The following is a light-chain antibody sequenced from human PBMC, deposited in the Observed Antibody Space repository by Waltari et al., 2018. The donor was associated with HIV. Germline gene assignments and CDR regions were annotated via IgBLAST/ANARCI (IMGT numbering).Light chain of an antibody. Sequence: DILMTQSPLSLPVTPGKPASFCCRSSQSLLHSNGYNYLDWYLHKPGHAPQLLMYSSSKRYAWLPDRFSGSVSGTDCTMKISRVEAEHVGVYYCIQTLQTPQTFGQGTKVDIK. V-gene: IGKV2-28*01. J-gene: IGKJ1*01. CDR3: IQTLQTPQT. CDR2: SSS. CDR1: QSLLHSNGYNY.